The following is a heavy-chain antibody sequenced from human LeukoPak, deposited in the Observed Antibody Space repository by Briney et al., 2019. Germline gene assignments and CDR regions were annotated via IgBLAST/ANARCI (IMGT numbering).Heavy chain of an antibody. CDR2: ISAYNGNT. J-gene: IGHJ4*02. V-gene: IGHV1-18*04. Sequence: GASVKVSCKASGYTFTGYYMHWVRQAPGQGLEWMGWISAYNGNTNYAQKLQGGVTMTTDTSTSTAYMELRSLRSDDTAVYYCARDLGWYHFDYWGQGTLVTVSS. D-gene: IGHD1-14*01. CDR1: GYTFTGYY. CDR3: ARDLGWYHFDY.